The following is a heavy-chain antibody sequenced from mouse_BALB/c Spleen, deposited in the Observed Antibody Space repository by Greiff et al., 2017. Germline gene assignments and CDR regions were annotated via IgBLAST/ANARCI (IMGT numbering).Heavy chain of an antibody. J-gene: IGHJ2*01. V-gene: IGHV5-17*02. CDR2: ISSGSSTI. CDR3: ARSGDYYFDY. Sequence: EVQVVESGGGLVQPGGSRKLSCAASGFTFSSFGMHWVRQAPEKGLEWVAYISSGSSTIYYADTVKGRFTISRDNPKNTLFLQMTSLRSEDTAMYYCARSGDYYFDYWGQGTTLTVSS. CDR1: GFTFSSFG.